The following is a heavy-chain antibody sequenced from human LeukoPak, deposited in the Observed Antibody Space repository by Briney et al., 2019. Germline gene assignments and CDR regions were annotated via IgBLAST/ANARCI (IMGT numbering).Heavy chain of an antibody. CDR1: GFTFSKYA. CDR2: ISGSGGGP. D-gene: IGHD3-16*01. J-gene: IGHJ6*03. V-gene: IGHV3-23*01. CDR3: AKLGGHPLHNYYVGV. Sequence: GGSLRLSCAASGFTFSKYAMSWVRQAPGKGLEWVSGISGSGGGPYYADSVKGRFTISRDNSKNTLYLQMNSLRAEDTAVYYCAKLGGHPLHNYYVGVWGKGTTVAVSS.